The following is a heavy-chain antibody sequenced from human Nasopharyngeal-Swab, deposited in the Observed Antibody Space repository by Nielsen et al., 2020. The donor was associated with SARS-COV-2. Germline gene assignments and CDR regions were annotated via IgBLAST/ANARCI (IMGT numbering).Heavy chain of an antibody. V-gene: IGHV4-39*01. CDR3: ARQLVVVVAAAIPYYYGMDV. CDR1: GGSIRSTIYY. D-gene: IGHD2-15*01. J-gene: IGHJ6*02. CDR2: FYYSGST. Sequence: SETLSLTCTVSGGSIRSTIYYWGWIRQPPGKGLEWIGNFYYSGSTYYNPSLKSRITISVDASKNQFSLKLSSVTAADTAVYYCARQLVVVVAAAIPYYYGMDVWGQGTTVTVSS.